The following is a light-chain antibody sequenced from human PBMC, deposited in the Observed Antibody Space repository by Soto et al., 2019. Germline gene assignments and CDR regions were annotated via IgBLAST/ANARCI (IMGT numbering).Light chain of an antibody. V-gene: IGLV1-47*01. CDR1: SSNIGSNY. J-gene: IGLJ2*01. Sequence: QSVLTQPPSASGSPGQTVTISCSGSSSNIGSNYVYSYQQLPGTAPKLLIYRNNPRPSGVPDRFSGSKSGTSASLAISGLRSEDEADYYCAAWDDSLSGRVFGGGTKLTVL. CDR2: RNN. CDR3: AAWDDSLSGRV.